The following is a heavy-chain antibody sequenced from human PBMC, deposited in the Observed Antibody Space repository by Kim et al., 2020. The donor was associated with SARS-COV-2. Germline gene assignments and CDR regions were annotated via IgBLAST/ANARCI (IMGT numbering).Heavy chain of an antibody. CDR3: ACRGPMVRGVIIFRESQESGGTFDI. V-gene: IGHV1-18*01. CDR1: GYTFTSYG. Sequence: ASVKVSCKASGYTFTSYGISWVRQAPGQGLEWMGWISAYNGNTNYAQKLQGRVTMTTDTSTSKAYMELRSLRSDDTAVYFCACRGPMVRGVIIFRESQESGGTFDIWGQGTMVTVSS. J-gene: IGHJ3*02. D-gene: IGHD3-10*01. CDR2: ISAYNGNT.